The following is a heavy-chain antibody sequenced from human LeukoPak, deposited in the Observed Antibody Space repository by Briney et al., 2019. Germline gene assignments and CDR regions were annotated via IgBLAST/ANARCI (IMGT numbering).Heavy chain of an antibody. CDR1: GGSFSGYY. J-gene: IGHJ4*02. CDR3: ARYYDSSGYYFDY. V-gene: IGHV4-34*01. CDR2: INHSGST. D-gene: IGHD3-22*01. Sequence: SETLSLTCAVYGGSFSGYYWSWIRQPPGKGLEWIGEINHSGSTNYNPSLKSRVTISVDTSKNQFSLKLSSVTAADTAVYYCARYYDSSGYYFDYWGQGTLVTVSS.